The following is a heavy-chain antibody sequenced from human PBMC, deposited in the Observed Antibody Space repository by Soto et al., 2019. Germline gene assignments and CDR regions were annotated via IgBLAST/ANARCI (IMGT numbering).Heavy chain of an antibody. Sequence: QVQLVQSGAELKKPGASAKVSCKASGYIFTSYGISWVRQAPGQGLEWMAWISVDSGNTNYAQNFQGRVTMTTDTSASTAHMELSRPTSHDKAVYYCAPFTGSGTNYYIDVWGKGITVILSS. CDR2: ISVDSGNT. CDR3: APFTGSGTNYYIDV. V-gene: IGHV1-18*01. D-gene: IGHD3-10*01. J-gene: IGHJ6*03. CDR1: GYIFTSYG.